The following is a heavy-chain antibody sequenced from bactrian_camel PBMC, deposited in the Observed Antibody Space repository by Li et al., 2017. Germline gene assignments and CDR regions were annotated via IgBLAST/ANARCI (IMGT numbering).Heavy chain of an antibody. CDR1: GYTYSSYC. Sequence: HVQLVESGGGSVQAGESLTLSCSISGYTYSSYCMGWWRQSPGKEREGVASIFTGGGSTYYADSVKGRFTISHDNANNTLYLQMNSLKPEDTGIYYCAAERWCTVVDGFYTYTYWGQGTQVTVS. D-gene: IGHD6*01. CDR3: AAERWCTVVDGFYTYTY. CDR2: IFTGGGST. J-gene: IGHJ4*01. V-gene: IGHV3S1*01.